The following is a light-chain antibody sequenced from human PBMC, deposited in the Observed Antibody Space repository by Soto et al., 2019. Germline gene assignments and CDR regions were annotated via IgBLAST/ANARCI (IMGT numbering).Light chain of an antibody. V-gene: IGKV1-5*03. Sequence: DIQMTQSPSTLPASVGDRVTITCRASQTISSWLAWYQQKPGKAPKLLIYKASTLKSGVPSRFSGSGSGTDFTLTISCLQSEDFATYYCQQYYSYPRTFGQGTKVDIK. CDR2: KAS. CDR3: QQYYSYPRT. CDR1: QTISSW. J-gene: IGKJ1*01.